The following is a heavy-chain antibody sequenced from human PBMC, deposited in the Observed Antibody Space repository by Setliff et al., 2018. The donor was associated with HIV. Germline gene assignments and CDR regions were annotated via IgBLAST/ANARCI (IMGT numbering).Heavy chain of an antibody. J-gene: IGHJ4*02. CDR1: GFNFKSAW. V-gene: IGHV3-15*01. D-gene: IGHD2-8*02. Sequence: GESLKISCAVSGFNFKSAWMTWVRQAPGKGLEWVGRIKSNSDGGTSDYAAAVKDRFSFSRDDSKFMLYLQMDSLEIEDTAVYFCSTGPTRVSDGVADFWGQGNLVTVSS. CDR2: IKSNSDGGTS. CDR3: STGPTRVSDGVADF.